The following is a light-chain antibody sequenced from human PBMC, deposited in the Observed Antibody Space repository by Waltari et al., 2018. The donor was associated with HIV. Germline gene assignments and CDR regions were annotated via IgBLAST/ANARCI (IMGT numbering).Light chain of an antibody. J-gene: IGLJ2*01. CDR1: SSNVESNT. CDR3: AVWDDSLFGAI. CDR2: SNN. Sequence: QSVLTQPPSASGTPGQRVPISCSGSSSNVESNTVTWFQQFPGTAPKLLIYSNNERPSGVPDRFSGSKSGTSASLAISGLQSGDEADYYCAVWDDSLFGAIFGGGTKLTVL. V-gene: IGLV1-44*01.